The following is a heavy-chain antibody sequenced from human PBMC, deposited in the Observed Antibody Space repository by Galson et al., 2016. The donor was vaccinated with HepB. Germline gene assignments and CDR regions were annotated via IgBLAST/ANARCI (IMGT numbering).Heavy chain of an antibody. V-gene: IGHV6-1*01. CDR3: VRDLREALAGTGYYYYGLDV. CDR2: TYYRSKWYT. D-gene: IGHD6-19*01. Sequence: CAISGDSVSSNSAAWDWIRQSSSRGLEWLGRTYYRSKWYTDYAGSVKGRITIKVDTSRNQFSLQLNSVTPEDTAVYYCVRDLREALAGTGYYYYGLDVWGQGTTVTVSS. CDR1: GDSVSSNSAA. J-gene: IGHJ6*02.